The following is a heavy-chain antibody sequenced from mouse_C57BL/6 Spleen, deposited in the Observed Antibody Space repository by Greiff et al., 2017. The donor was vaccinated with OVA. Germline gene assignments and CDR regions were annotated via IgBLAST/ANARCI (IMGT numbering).Heavy chain of an antibody. V-gene: IGHV5-16*01. CDR2: INYDGSST. CDR3: ARVDGYYDWYFDV. J-gene: IGHJ1*03. D-gene: IGHD2-3*01. CDR1: GFTFSDYY. Sequence: EVKLVESEGGLVQPGSSMKLSCTASGFTFSDYYMAWVRQVPEKGLEWVANINYDGSSTYYLDSLKSRFIISRDNAKNILYLQMSRLKSEDTATYYCARVDGYYDWYFDVWGTGTTVTVSS.